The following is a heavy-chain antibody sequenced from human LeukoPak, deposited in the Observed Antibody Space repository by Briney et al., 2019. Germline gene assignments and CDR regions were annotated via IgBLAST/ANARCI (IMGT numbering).Heavy chain of an antibody. V-gene: IGHV4-30-4*01. CDR1: GGSISSADYY. D-gene: IGHD2-21*02. Sequence: SETLSLTCAVSGGSISSADYYWSWIRQSPGKGLEWIGFIYYSGHTYYNPSLKSRVTISVDTSKNQFSLKLRSVTAADTAVYYCASIVVVTAAIDYWGQGTLVTVSS. CDR3: ASIVVVTAAIDY. J-gene: IGHJ4*02. CDR2: IYYSGHT.